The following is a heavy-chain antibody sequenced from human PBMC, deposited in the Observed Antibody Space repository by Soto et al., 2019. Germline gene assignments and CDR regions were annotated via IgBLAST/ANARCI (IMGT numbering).Heavy chain of an antibody. CDR2: INPNSGGT. V-gene: IGHV1-2*04. J-gene: IGHJ2*01. Sequence: QVQLVQSGAEVKKPGASVKVSCKASGYTFTGYYMHWVRQAPGQGLEWMGWINPNSGGTNYAQKCQGWVTMTRDTSISTAYMELSRLRSDDTAVYYCARSSGYYPRWYFDLWGRGTLVTVSS. D-gene: IGHD3-22*01. CDR3: ARSSGYYPRWYFDL. CDR1: GYTFTGYY.